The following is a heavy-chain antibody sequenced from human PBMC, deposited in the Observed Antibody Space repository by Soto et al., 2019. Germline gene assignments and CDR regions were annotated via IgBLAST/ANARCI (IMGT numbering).Heavy chain of an antibody. CDR1: GFTLKSSA. CDR2: IVAGSGNT. J-gene: IGHJ4*02. Sequence: GASVKVSCKASGFTLKSSAVQWVRQARGQRLEWIGWIVAGSGNTHFAQRFQERVTITRDMSTSTAYLELSSLRSEDTAVYYCAADPYYYDSSNYYSFDHWGQGTQVTVPQ. CDR3: AADPYYYDSSNYYSFDH. D-gene: IGHD3-22*01. V-gene: IGHV1-58*01.